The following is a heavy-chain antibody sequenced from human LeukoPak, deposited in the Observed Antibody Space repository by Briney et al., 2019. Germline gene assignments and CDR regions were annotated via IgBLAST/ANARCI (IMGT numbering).Heavy chain of an antibody. Sequence: ASVKVPCKASGYTFTGYYMHWVRQAPGQGLEWMGWINPNSGGTNYAQKFQGRVTMTRDTSISTVYMELSSLRSEDTAVYYCARDHSSGWNYFDYWGQGTLVTVSS. V-gene: IGHV1-2*02. CDR1: GYTFTGYY. CDR3: ARDHSSGWNYFDY. CDR2: INPNSGGT. D-gene: IGHD6-19*01. J-gene: IGHJ4*02.